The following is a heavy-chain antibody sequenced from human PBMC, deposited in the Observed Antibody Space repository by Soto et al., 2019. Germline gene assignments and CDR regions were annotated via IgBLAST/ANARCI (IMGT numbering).Heavy chain of an antibody. CDR2: ISAYNGNT. D-gene: IGHD3-9*01. J-gene: IGHJ5*02. Sequence: ASVKVSCKASGYTFTIYGIIWVRQAPGQGLEWMGWISAYNGNTNYAQKLQGRVTMTTDTSTSTAYMELRSLRSDDTAVYYCARSPYYDILTGYPLNWFDPWGQGTLVTVSS. V-gene: IGHV1-18*01. CDR3: ARSPYYDILTGYPLNWFDP. CDR1: GYTFTIYG.